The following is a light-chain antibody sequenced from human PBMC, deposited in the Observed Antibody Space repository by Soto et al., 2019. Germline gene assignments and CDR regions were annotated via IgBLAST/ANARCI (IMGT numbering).Light chain of an antibody. CDR1: QDITSY. J-gene: IGKJ3*01. CDR2: DAS. CDR3: QHCDYLPI. V-gene: IGKV1-33*01. Sequence: DIQMTQSPSSLSASVGDRVTITCQASQDITSYLNWYQHKPGKAPKLLIYDASILEAGVPPRFSGSGSGTDCTLTISSLHPEDVATYYCQHCDYLPIFGPGTTVDFK.